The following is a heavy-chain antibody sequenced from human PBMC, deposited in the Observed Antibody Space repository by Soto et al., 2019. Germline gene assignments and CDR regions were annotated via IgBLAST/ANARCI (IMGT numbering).Heavy chain of an antibody. Sequence: GGSLRLSCAASGFTFSNFIMAWVRQAPGKGLECVSTISGSGDTTYYAVSVKGRFAISRDNSKDTVYLEMNRLRADDTAVYYCVKDGYGKADYWGQGTMVTVSS. CDR1: GFTFSNFI. CDR2: ISGSGDTT. CDR3: VKDGYGKADY. J-gene: IGHJ4*02. D-gene: IGHD1-1*01. V-gene: IGHV3-23*01.